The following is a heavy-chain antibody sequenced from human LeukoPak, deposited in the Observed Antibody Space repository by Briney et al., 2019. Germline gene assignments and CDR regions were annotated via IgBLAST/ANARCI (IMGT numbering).Heavy chain of an antibody. Sequence: GSLRLSCAVSGFSVTNNYMSWVRQAPGKGLEWVSVFYVGGATYYADSVKGRFTISRDNSGNTLYLQMKSLRAEDTAVYYCARGDGYNFFDYWGQGTLVTVSS. J-gene: IGHJ4*02. CDR2: FYVGGAT. CDR1: GFSVTNNY. CDR3: ARGDGYNFFDY. V-gene: IGHV3-53*01. D-gene: IGHD5-24*01.